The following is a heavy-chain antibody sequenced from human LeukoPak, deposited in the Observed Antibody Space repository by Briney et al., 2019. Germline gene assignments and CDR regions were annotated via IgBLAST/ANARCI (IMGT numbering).Heavy chain of an antibody. D-gene: IGHD6-19*01. CDR2: ISDDGRHN. J-gene: IGHJ3*02. V-gene: IGHV3-30*04. CDR3: AREGQWLHPRAFDI. CDR1: GFTFSTYA. Sequence: PGGSLRLSCAASGFTFSTYAMNWVRQAPGKGLEWVAVISDDGRHNYYADSVKGRFTISRDNSKSTLYLQMNSLRAEDTAVYYCAREGQWLHPRAFDIWGQGTMVTVSS.